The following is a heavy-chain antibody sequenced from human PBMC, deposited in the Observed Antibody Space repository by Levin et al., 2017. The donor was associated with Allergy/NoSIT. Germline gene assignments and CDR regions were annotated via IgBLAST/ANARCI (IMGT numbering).Heavy chain of an antibody. J-gene: IGHJ6*02. Sequence: ASVKVSCKASGYTFTGYYMHWVRQAPGQGLEWMGWINPNSGGTNYAQKFQGRVTMTRDTSISTAYMELSRLRSDDTAVYYCARVQFPVATSSGWDYYYGMDVWGQGTTVTVSS. CDR1: GYTFTGYY. D-gene: IGHD5-12*01. V-gene: IGHV1-2*02. CDR3: ARVQFPVATSSGWDYYYGMDV. CDR2: INPNSGGT.